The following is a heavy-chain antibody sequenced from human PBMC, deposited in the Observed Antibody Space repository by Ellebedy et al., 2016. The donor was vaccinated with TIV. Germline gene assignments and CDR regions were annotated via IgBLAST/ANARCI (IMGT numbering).Heavy chain of an antibody. D-gene: IGHD1-7*01. Sequence: MPSETLSLTCTVSGGSISSYYWSWIRQPPGKGLEWIGYIYYSGSTNYNPSLKSRVTISVDTSKKQFSLKLSSVTAADTAVYYCARGEPSPAYNWNYGVAFDIWGQGTMVTVSS. J-gene: IGHJ3*02. CDR1: GGSISSYY. CDR3: ARGEPSPAYNWNYGVAFDI. CDR2: IYYSGST. V-gene: IGHV4-59*01.